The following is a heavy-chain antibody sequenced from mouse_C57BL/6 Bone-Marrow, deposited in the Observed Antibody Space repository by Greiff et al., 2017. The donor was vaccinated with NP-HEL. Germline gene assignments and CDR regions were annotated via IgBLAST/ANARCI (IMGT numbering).Heavy chain of an antibody. CDR2: IDPENGDT. CDR1: GFNIKDDY. Sequence: VQLQQSGAELVRPGASVTLSCTASGFNIKDDYMHWVKQRPEQGLEWIGWIDPENGDTEYASKFQGKATITADTSSNTAYLQLSSLTSEDTAVYYCTTPGTYWGQGTLVTVSA. CDR3: TTPGTY. V-gene: IGHV14-4*01. J-gene: IGHJ3*01.